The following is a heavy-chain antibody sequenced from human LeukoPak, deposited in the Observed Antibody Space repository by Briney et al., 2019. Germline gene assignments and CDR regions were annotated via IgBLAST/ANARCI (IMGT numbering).Heavy chain of an antibody. D-gene: IGHD2-2*01. V-gene: IGHV3-30-3*01. Sequence: GGSLRLSCAASGFTFSSYAMSWVRQAPGKGLEWVAVISYDGSNKYYADSVKGRFTISRDNSKNTLYLQMNSLKAEDTAVYYSARPLSTPLDPFDNWGQGTMVTVSS. CDR2: ISYDGSNK. CDR3: ARPLSTPLDPFDN. CDR1: GFTFSSYA. J-gene: IGHJ3*02.